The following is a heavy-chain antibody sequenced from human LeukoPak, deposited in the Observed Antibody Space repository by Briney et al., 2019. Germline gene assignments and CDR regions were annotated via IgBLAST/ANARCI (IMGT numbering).Heavy chain of an antibody. CDR1: GYTFTGYY. D-gene: IGHD6-13*01. J-gene: IGHJ4*02. V-gene: IGHV1-2*06. CDR3: ARDQGSLSRSWYTGY. CDR2: INPYSGDT. Sequence: ASVKVSCKASGYTFTGYYMHWVRQAPGQGLEWMGRINPYSGDTSFAQKFQGRVTMTRDTSITTAYMDLSSLTPDDTAVYFCARDQGSLSRSWYTGYWGQGTQVTVSS.